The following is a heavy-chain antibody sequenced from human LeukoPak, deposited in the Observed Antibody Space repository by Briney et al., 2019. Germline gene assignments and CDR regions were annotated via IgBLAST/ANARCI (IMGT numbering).Heavy chain of an antibody. CDR1: GFTFSSYS. CDR2: ISSSSYI. J-gene: IGHJ4*02. D-gene: IGHD3-10*01. V-gene: IGHV3-21*01. CDR3: ARVPITMVRGVIILFDY. Sequence: GGSLRLSCAASGFTFSSYSMNWVRQAPGKGLEWVSSISSSSYIYYADSVKGRFTISRDNAKNSLYLQMNSLRAEDTAVYYCARVPITMVRGVIILFDYWGQGTLVTVSS.